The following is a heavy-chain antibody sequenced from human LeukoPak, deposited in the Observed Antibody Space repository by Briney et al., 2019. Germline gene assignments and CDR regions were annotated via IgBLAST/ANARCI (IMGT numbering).Heavy chain of an antibody. CDR2: IYSGST. Sequence: SETLSLTCTVSGGSVRTYYWSCSRQSPGKGLEWIGYIYSGSTNYNPSLKSRVTISVAASKTQCSLKLRSVTAADTAVYFCAGAHSNSFYFDFWGQGTLVSVSS. V-gene: IGHV4-59*02. D-gene: IGHD4-11*01. CDR1: GGSVRTYY. CDR3: AGAHSNSFYFDF. J-gene: IGHJ4*02.